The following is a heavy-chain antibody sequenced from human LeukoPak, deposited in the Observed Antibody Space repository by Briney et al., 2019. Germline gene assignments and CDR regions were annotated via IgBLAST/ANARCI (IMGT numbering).Heavy chain of an antibody. CDR2: IIPIFGTA. CDR3: ARVTDDSWSGYDY. Sequence: PVKVSCKASGGTFSSYAISWVRQAPGQGLEWMGGIIPIFGTANYAQKFQGRVTITTDESTSTAYMELSRQRSDDTAVYYCARVTDDSWSGYDYWGQGTLVTVSS. J-gene: IGHJ4*02. V-gene: IGHV1-69*05. CDR1: GGTFSSYA. D-gene: IGHD3-3*01.